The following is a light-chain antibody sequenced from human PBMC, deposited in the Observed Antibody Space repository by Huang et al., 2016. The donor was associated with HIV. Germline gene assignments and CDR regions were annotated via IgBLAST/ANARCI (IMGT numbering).Light chain of an antibody. Sequence: EIVLTQSPGTLSLSPGERATLSCRASQRISSSSLAWYPQKPGQAPTLLIHGASTRATDIPDRFSGSGSGTDFTLTISRLEPEDFAVYYCHQYGSPPFTFGPGTKVDIK. V-gene: IGKV3-20*01. CDR3: HQYGSPPFT. J-gene: IGKJ3*01. CDR1: QRISSSS. CDR2: GAS.